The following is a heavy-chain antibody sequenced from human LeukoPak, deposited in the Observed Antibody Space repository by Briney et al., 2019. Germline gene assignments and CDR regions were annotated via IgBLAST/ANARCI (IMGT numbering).Heavy chain of an antibody. V-gene: IGHV1-46*01. CDR2: INPSGGST. CDR3: ARGQYYDYGDSGGWFDP. D-gene: IGHD4-17*01. J-gene: IGHJ5*02. CDR1: GYTFTSYY. Sequence: ASVKVSCKASGYTFTSYYMHWVRQAPGQGLEWMGIINPSGGSTSYAQKFQGRVTMTRDTSTSTVYMELSSLRSEDTAVYYCARGQYYDYGDSGGWFDPWGQGTLVTVSS.